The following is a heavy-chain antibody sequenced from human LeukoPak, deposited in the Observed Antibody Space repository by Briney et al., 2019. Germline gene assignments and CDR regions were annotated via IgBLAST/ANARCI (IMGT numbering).Heavy chain of an antibody. Sequence: ASVKVSRKASGGTFSSYAISWVRQAPGQGLEWMGGIIPIFGTANYAQKFQGRVTITADESTSTAYMELSSLRSEDTAVYFCARDLVCTMNCKDSWGQGTLVTVS. CDR2: IIPIFGTA. J-gene: IGHJ4*02. CDR1: GGTFSSYA. CDR3: ARDLVCTMNCKDS. V-gene: IGHV1-69*13. D-gene: IGHD2-2*01.